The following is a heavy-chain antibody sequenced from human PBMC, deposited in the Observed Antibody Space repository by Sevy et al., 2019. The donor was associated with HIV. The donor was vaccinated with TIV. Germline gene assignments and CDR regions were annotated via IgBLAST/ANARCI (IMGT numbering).Heavy chain of an antibody. J-gene: IGHJ4*02. CDR1: GYSFTSYW. D-gene: IGHD1-7*01. V-gene: IGHV5-51*01. Sequence: GESLKISCKGSGYSFTSYWIGWVRQMPGKGLEWMGIIYPGDSDTRYSPSFQGQVTISADKSISTAYLQWSSLKASDTAMYYCARLETATGTTAGNFDYWGQGTLVTVSS. CDR3: ARLETATGTTAGNFDY. CDR2: IYPGDSDT.